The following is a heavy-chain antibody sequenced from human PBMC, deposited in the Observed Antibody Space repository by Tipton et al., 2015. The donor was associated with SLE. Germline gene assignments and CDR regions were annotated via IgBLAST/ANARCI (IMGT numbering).Heavy chain of an antibody. CDR2: ISGGGGST. J-gene: IGHJ4*02. Sequence: SLRLSCATSGFTFSSYALRWVRRAPGKGLEWVSAISGGGGSTYYADFGKGRFSISIDKSKKTLFLQMNSLRVDDTATYYCAKFEKKTDFYLDSWGQGTLVSVSS. CDR3: AKFEKKTDFYLDS. CDR1: GFTFSSYA. V-gene: IGHV3-23*01. D-gene: IGHD2/OR15-2a*01.